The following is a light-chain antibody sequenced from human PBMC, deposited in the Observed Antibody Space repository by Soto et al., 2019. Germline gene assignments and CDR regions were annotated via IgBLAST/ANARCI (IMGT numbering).Light chain of an antibody. J-gene: IGKJ1*01. Sequence: EIVMTQSPATLSMSPGQRVTLSCRASQSVSSNLAWNQQKPGQAPRLLIYGASTRATGIPDRFSGSGSGTEFTLIISSLQSEDFAVYYCQQYNIWPWTFGQGTKVEIK. CDR2: GAS. CDR3: QQYNIWPWT. CDR1: QSVSSN. V-gene: IGKV3-15*01.